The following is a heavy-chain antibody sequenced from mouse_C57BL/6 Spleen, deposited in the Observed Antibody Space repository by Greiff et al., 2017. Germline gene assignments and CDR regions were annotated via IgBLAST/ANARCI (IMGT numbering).Heavy chain of an antibody. Sequence: QVQLQQPGAELVRPGTSVKLSCKASGYTFTSYWMHWVKQRPGQGLEWIGVIAPSDSYTNYNQKFKGKATLTVDTSSSTAYMQLSSLASEDSAVYYCAAYGSSAYWGQGTLVTVSA. V-gene: IGHV1-59*01. CDR2: IAPSDSYT. CDR1: GYTFTSYW. D-gene: IGHD1-1*01. J-gene: IGHJ3*01. CDR3: AAYGSSAY.